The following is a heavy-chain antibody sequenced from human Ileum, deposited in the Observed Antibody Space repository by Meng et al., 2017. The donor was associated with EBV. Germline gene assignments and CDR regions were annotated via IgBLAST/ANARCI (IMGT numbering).Heavy chain of an antibody. D-gene: IGHD1-26*01. CDR1: GVSNSGNY. CDR3: AKGGQWDPLDS. J-gene: IGHJ4*02. Sequence: QGQLPESGPGPVKLSGTLPLSCDVSGVSNSGNYWSWIRQSPGKGLECIGFFYEGTTPYNPSLKSRVTIAAGPANNQISLRLSSVTSADTAVYYCAKGGQWDPLDSWGRGILVTVSS. CDR2: FYEGTT. V-gene: IGHV4-59*01.